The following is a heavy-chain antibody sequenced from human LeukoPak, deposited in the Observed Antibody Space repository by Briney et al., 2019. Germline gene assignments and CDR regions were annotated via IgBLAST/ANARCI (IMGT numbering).Heavy chain of an antibody. CDR1: GFTFSSYS. Sequence: EGSLRLSCAASGFTFSSYSMNWVRQAPGKGLEWVSSISTSSSYIYYADSVKGRFTISRDNAKNSLYLQMNSLRAEDTAVYYCARVPRSNWNEYWGQGTLVTVSS. CDR2: ISTSSSYI. J-gene: IGHJ4*02. V-gene: IGHV3-21*06. CDR3: ARVPRSNWNEY. D-gene: IGHD1-1*01.